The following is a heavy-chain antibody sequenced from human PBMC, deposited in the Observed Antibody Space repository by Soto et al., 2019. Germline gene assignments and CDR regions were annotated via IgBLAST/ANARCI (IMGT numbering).Heavy chain of an antibody. CDR2: IYYSGST. CDR3: ARISKGWFGENWFDP. Sequence: SETLSLTCTVSGGSISSYYWSWIRQPPGKGLEWIGYIYYSGSTNYNPSLKSRVTISVDTSKNQFSLKLSSVTAADTAVYYCARISKGWFGENWFDPWGQGTLVTVSS. D-gene: IGHD3-10*01. CDR1: GGSISSYY. V-gene: IGHV4-59*01. J-gene: IGHJ5*02.